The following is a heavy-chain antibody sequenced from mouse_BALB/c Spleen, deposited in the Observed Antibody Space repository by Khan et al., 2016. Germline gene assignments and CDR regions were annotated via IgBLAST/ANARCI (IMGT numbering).Heavy chain of an antibody. D-gene: IGHD1-1*01. CDR2: ISYSGST. CDR3: ARYYYGSSYFDY. Sequence: EVQLQESGPGLVKPSQSLSLTCTVTGYSITSDYAWNWIRQFPGNKLEWMGYISYSGSTSYHPSLKSRISITRDTSKNQFFLQLNSVTTEDTATYYCARYYYGSSYFDYWGQGTTLTVSS. CDR1: GYSITSDYA. J-gene: IGHJ2*01. V-gene: IGHV3-2*02.